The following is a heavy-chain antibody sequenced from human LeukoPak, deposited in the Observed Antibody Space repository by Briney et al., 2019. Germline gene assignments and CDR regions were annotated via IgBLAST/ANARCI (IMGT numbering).Heavy chain of an antibody. CDR3: ARVDGSGSYYGY. Sequence: SVKVSCKASGGTFISYAISWVRQAPGQGLEWMGRIIPIFGTANYAQKFQGRVTITADKSTSTAYMELSSLRSEDTAVYYCARVDGSGSYYGYWGQGTLVTVSS. J-gene: IGHJ4*02. CDR1: GGTFISYA. V-gene: IGHV1-69*06. D-gene: IGHD3-10*01. CDR2: IIPIFGTA.